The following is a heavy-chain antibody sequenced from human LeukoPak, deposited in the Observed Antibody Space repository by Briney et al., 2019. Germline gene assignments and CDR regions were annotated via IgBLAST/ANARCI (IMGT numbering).Heavy chain of an antibody. D-gene: IGHD4-17*01. Sequence: PSETLSLTCSVSGGSISSYYWSWIRQTPGKGLEWIGYIYYSGSTNYNPSLQRRVTISLDTSKNQFSLTLSFVTAADTAMYYCARIRGLGDVSPYSDFWGQGTLVTVSS. V-gene: IGHV4-59*01. CDR3: ARIRGLGDVSPYSDF. CDR1: GGSISSYY. J-gene: IGHJ4*02. CDR2: IYYSGST.